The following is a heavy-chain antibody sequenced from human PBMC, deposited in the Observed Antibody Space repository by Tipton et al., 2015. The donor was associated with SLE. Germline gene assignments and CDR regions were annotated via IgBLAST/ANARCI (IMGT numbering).Heavy chain of an antibody. CDR1: GYTFTSYA. D-gene: IGHD1-7*01. Sequence: QLVQSGSELKKPGASVKVSCKASGYTFTSYAMNWVRQAPGQGLEWMGWINTNTGNPTYAQGFTGRFVFSLDTSVSTAYLQISSLKAEDTAVYYCARDRNEGLRGVAGPGTLGYWGQGTLVTVSS. CDR3: ARDRNEGLRGVAGPGTLGY. CDR2: INTNTGNP. J-gene: IGHJ4*02. V-gene: IGHV7-4-1*02.